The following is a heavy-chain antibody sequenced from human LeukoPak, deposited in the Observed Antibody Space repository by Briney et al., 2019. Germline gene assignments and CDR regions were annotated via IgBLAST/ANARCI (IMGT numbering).Heavy chain of an antibody. V-gene: IGHV2-5*02. D-gene: IGHD4/OR15-4a*01. CDR1: GFSLTTSGVG. Sequence: ESGPTLVNPTQTLTLTCSFSGFSLTTSGVGVGWIRQPPGKALEWLGIIYWDDDKRYSSSLKSRLSITKDPSKNQVVLTMTNVDPVDTATYYCAHTGGALKALDYWGQGTLVTVSS. CDR3: AHTGGALKALDY. J-gene: IGHJ4*02. CDR2: IYWDDDK.